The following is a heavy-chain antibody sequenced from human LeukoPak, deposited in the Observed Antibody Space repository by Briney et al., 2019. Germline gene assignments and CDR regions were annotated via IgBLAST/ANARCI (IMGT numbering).Heavy chain of an antibody. D-gene: IGHD6-13*01. CDR3: ARGDIRIPGIAAAGTVDY. CDR2: INPNSGGT. J-gene: IGHJ4*02. Sequence: GASVKVSCKASGYTFTGYYMHWVRQAPGQGLEWMGWINPNSGGTNYAQKFQGRVTMTRDTSISTAYMELSRLRSDDTAVYYCARGDIRIPGIAAAGTVDYWGQGTLVTVSS. V-gene: IGHV1-2*02. CDR1: GYTFTGYY.